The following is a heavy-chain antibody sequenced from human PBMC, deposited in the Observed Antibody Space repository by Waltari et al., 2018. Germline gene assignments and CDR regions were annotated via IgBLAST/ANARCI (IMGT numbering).Heavy chain of an antibody. Sequence: EVQLVESGGGLVQPGESLRLPCAASGFTFSSYAMHWVRQAPGKGLESVSAISSNGGSTYYADSVKGRFTISRDNAKNTLYLQMGSVGAEDMAVYYGAREGYGVTYDYWGQGTLVTVSS. J-gene: IGHJ4*02. V-gene: IGHV3-64*07. CDR2: ISSNGGST. CDR3: AREGYGVTYDY. CDR1: GFTFSSYA. D-gene: IGHD4-17*01.